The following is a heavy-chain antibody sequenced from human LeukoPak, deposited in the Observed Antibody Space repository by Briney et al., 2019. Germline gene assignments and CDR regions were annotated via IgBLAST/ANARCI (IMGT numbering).Heavy chain of an antibody. CDR1: GFPFSSYA. V-gene: IGHV3-30-3*01. CDR3: ARVRAARPYYYGIDV. Sequence: QSGGSLRLSCAASGFPFSSYAKHWVRQAPGKGLEWVAVISYDGSNKYYADSVKGRFTISRDNSKNTLYLQMNSLRAEDTAVYYCARVRAARPYYYGIDVWGQGTTVTVSS. CDR2: ISYDGSNK. J-gene: IGHJ6*02. D-gene: IGHD6-6*01.